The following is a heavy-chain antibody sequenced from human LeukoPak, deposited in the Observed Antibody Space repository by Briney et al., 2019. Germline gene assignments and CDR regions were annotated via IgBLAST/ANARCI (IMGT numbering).Heavy chain of an antibody. CDR3: AGAGVAVVLRGAYYYMDV. CDR2: IYTSGST. D-gene: IGHD6-19*01. J-gene: IGHJ6*03. CDR1: GGSISSYY. V-gene: IGHV4-4*07. Sequence: SETLSLTCTVSGGSISSYYWSWIRQPAGKGLEWIGRIYTSGSTNYNPSLKSRVTMSVDTSKNQFSLKLSSVTAADTAVYYCAGAGVAVVLRGAYYYMDVWGKGTTVTVSS.